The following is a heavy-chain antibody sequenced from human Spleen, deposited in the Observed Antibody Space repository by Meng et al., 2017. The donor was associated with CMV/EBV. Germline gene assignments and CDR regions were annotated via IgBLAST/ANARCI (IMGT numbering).Heavy chain of an antibody. J-gene: IGHJ4*02. CDR1: GGTFSSYA. Sequence: SVKVSCKASGGTFSSYAISWVRQAPGQGLEWMGGIIPILGIANYAQKFQGRVTITADKSTSTAYMELSSLRSEDTAVYYCARVSPQWLVHHQPFDYWGQGTLVTVSS. CDR3: ARVSPQWLVHHQPFDY. V-gene: IGHV1-69*10. CDR2: IIPILGIA. D-gene: IGHD6-19*01.